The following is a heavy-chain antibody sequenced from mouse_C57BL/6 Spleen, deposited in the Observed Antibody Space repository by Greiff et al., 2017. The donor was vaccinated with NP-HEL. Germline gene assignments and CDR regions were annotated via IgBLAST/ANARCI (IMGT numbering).Heavy chain of an antibody. CDR3: ASNYGSPFAY. Sequence: VQLQQPGAELVKPGASVKLSCKASGYTFTSYWMQWVKQRPGQGLEWIGEIDPSDSYTNYNQKFKGKATLTVDTSSSTAYMQLSSLTSEDSAVYYCASNYGSPFAYWGQGTLVTVSA. V-gene: IGHV1-50*01. CDR1: GYTFTSYW. D-gene: IGHD1-1*01. CDR2: IDPSDSYT. J-gene: IGHJ3*01.